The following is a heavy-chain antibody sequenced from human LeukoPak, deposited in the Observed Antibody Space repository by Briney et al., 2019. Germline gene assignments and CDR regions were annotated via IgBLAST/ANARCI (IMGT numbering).Heavy chain of an antibody. V-gene: IGHV3-23*01. CDR2: ISGSGGST. CDR1: GFTFSSYA. Sequence: GGSLRLSCAASGFTFSSYAMSWVRQAPGKGLEWVSAISGSGGSTYYADSVKGRFTISRDNSKNTLYLQMNSLRAEDTAVYYCAKVRDIVVVPSNWFDPWGQGTLVTVSS. J-gene: IGHJ5*02. D-gene: IGHD2-2*01. CDR3: AKVRDIVVVPSNWFDP.